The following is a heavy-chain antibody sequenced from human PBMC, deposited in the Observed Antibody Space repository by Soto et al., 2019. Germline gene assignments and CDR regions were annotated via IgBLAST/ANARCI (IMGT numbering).Heavy chain of an antibody. CDR2: ISYDGSNK. CDR1: GFTFSSYA. V-gene: IGHV3-30-3*01. Sequence: GGSLRLSCAASGFTFSSYAMHWVRQAPGKGLEWVAVISYDGSNKYYADSVKGRFTISRDNSKNTLYLQMNSLRAEDTAVYYCARDFRSGWEFAWLGGGFDYWGQGTLVTVSS. D-gene: IGHD6-19*01. J-gene: IGHJ4*02. CDR3: ARDFRSGWEFAWLGGGFDY.